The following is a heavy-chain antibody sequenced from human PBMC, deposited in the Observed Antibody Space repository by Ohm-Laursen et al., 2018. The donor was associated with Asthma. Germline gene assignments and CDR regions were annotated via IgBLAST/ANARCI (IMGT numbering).Heavy chain of an antibody. J-gene: IGHJ4*02. D-gene: IGHD3-3*01. V-gene: IGHV3-30*04. CDR2: ISNDGSKK. CDR1: GFTFSSNS. Sequence: SLRLSCSASGFTFSSNSMHWVRQAPGKGLEWVAVISNDGSKKYYADSVNGRFTVSRDDSKNTLYLQMNSLRPDDTAVYYCARDVMEWYLPAFDFWGQGTLVTVSS. CDR3: ARDVMEWYLPAFDF.